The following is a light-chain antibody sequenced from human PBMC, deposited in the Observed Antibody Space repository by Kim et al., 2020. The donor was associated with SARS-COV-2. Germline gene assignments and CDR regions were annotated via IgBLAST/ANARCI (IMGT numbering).Light chain of an antibody. CDR3: QQYGAFPRT. Sequence: DIQLTQSPSTLSASVGDGVTITCRASQSLKNWLAWYQQKPGKAPKLLIYDASSLESGVPSRFSGSGSGTEFTLTITSLQPDDFATYYCQQYGAFPRTFGGGTKVDIK. CDR2: DAS. J-gene: IGKJ4*02. CDR1: QSLKNW. V-gene: IGKV1-5*01.